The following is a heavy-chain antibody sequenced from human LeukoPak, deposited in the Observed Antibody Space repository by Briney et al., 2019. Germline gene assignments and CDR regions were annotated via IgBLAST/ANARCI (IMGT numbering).Heavy chain of an antibody. D-gene: IGHD5-24*01. CDR2: TYYSGST. V-gene: IGHV4-61*08. CDR1: GGSISSGGSY. CDR3: TRHKRWLQSPDAFDI. Sequence: SQTLSLTCTVSGGSISSGGSYWSWIRQAPGKGLEWIGYTYYSGSTSYNPSLKPRVAISVDTSRSQFSLELSSVTAADTAIYYCTRHKRWLQSPDAFDIWGQGTMVTVSS. J-gene: IGHJ3*02.